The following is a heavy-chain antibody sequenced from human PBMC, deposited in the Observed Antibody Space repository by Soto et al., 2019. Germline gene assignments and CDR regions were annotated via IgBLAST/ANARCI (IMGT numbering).Heavy chain of an antibody. V-gene: IGHV3-33*01. D-gene: IGHD2-2*01. CDR1: GFTFSNHA. CDR2: IWYDGSSK. CDR3: ARDSSSTGLYFDY. J-gene: IGHJ4*02. Sequence: QVQLVESGGGVVQPGRSLSLSCAASGFTFSNHAMHWVRQAPGEGLEWVAFIWYDGSSKYYADSVKGRFTISRDNPQNTLYLQMNSLRAEDTAVYYCARDSSSTGLYFDYWGQGTLVTVSS.